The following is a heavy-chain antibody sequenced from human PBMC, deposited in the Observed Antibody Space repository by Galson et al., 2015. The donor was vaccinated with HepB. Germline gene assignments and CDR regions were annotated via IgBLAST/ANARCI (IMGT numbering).Heavy chain of an antibody. J-gene: IGHJ4*02. CDR3: AREDATITVAALEY. CDR1: GFAFGNYG. CDR2: IWKDGSNK. D-gene: IGHD6-19*01. V-gene: IGHV3-33*01. Sequence: SLRLSCAASGFAFGNYGMHWVRQAPGKGLEWMALIWKDGSNKHYADSLKGRFWISRDNTKNTLFLEADSLRAEDTAVYYCAREDATITVAALEYWGQGVLVTVSS.